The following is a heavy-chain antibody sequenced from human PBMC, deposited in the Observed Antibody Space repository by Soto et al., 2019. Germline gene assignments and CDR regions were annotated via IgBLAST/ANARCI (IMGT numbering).Heavy chain of an antibody. J-gene: IGHJ5*02. CDR3: ARDLGTGTTDNWFDP. Sequence: KPSETLSLTCTVSGGSISSGDYYWSWIRQPPGKGLEWIGYIYYSGSTYYNPSLKSRVTISVDTSKNQFSLKLSSVTAADTAVYYCARDLGTGTTDNWFDPWGQGTLVTVSS. CDR2: IYYSGST. D-gene: IGHD1-7*01. CDR1: GGSISSGDYY. V-gene: IGHV4-30-4*01.